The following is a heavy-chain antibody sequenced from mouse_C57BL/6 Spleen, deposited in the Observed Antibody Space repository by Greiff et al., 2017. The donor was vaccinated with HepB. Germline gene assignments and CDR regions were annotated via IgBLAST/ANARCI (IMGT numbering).Heavy chain of an antibody. V-gene: IGHV5-16*01. CDR2: INYDGSST. CDR1: GFTFSDYY. CDR3: ARGGYYGSSAWFAY. D-gene: IGHD1-1*01. J-gene: IGHJ3*01. Sequence: EVHLVESEGGLVQPGSSMKLSCTASGFTFSDYYMAWVRQVPEKGLEWVANINYDGSSTYYLDSLKSRFIISRDNAKNILYLQMSSLKSEDTATYYCARGGYYGSSAWFAYWGQGTLVTVSA.